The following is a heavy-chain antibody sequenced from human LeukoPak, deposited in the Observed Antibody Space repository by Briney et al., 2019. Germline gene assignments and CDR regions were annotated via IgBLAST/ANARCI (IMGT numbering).Heavy chain of an antibody. D-gene: IGHD3-3*01. CDR1: GYTFTGYY. CDR3: ARQGYDFWSDYYFDY. Sequence: ASVKVSCKASGYTFTGYYMHWVRQAPGQGLEWMGWINPNSGGTNYAQKFQGRVTMTRDTSISTAYMGLSRLRSDDTAVYYCARQGYDFWSDYYFDYWGQGTLVTVSS. V-gene: IGHV1-2*02. CDR2: INPNSGGT. J-gene: IGHJ4*02.